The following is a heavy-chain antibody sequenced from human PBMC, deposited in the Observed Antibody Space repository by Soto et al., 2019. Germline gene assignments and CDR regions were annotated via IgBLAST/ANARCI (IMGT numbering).Heavy chain of an antibody. CDR3: ALRQFGSGIEP. J-gene: IGHJ5*02. V-gene: IGHV2-5*02. CDR2: IYWDDDK. D-gene: IGHD3-10*01. CDR1: GFSLTTSGVG. Sequence: QITLKESGPTLVKPTQTLTLTCTFSGFSLTTSGVGVGWIRQPPGKALEWLALIYWDDDKRYSPSLKTRLTITKDTSKNQVLLTMTNMDPVDTATYYCALRQFGSGIEPWGQGTLVTISS.